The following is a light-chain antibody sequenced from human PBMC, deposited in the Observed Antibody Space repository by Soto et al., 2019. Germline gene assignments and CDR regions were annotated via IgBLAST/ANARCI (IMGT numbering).Light chain of an antibody. CDR3: CSYAASITVL. CDR2: EVT. CDR1: SSDIGSFNL. V-gene: IGLV2-23*02. Sequence: QSALTQPASVSGSPGQSITISCTGTSSDIGSFNLVSWYQQYPGKAPKLLISEVTKRPSGVSNRFSGSKSANTASLTISGLLAEDEAYYYCCSYAASITVLFGGGTKVTVL. J-gene: IGLJ1*01.